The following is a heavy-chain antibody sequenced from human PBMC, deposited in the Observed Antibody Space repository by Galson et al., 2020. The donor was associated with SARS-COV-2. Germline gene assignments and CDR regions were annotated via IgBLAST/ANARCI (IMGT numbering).Heavy chain of an antibody. D-gene: IGHD5-18*01. Sequence: TGGSLRLSCAASGFTFSNAWMSWVRQAPGKGLEWVGRIKSKTDGGTTDYAAPVKGRFTISRDDSKNTLYLQMNSLKTEDTAVYYCTTDLVLGQLWPYYYYYGMDVWGQGTTVTVSS. V-gene: IGHV3-15*01. CDR3: TTDLVLGQLWPYYYYYGMDV. J-gene: IGHJ6*02. CDR1: GFTFSNAW. CDR2: IKSKTDGGTT.